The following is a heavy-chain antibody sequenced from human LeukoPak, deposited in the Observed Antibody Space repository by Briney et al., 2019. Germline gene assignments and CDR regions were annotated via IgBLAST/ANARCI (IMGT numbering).Heavy chain of an antibody. J-gene: IGHJ6*03. CDR2: MNPNSGNT. CDR1: GYTFTSYD. CDR3: ARGPSGTFYYYYMDV. V-gene: IGHV1-8*01. D-gene: IGHD6-13*01. Sequence: ASVKVSCKASGYTFTSYDINWVRQATGQGLEWMGWMNPNSGNTGYAQKFQGRVTVTRNTSISTAYMELSSLRSEDTAVYYCARGPSGTFYYYYMDVWGKGTTVTVSS.